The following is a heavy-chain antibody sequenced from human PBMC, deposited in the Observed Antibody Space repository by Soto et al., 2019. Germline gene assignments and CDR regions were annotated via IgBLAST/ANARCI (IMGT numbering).Heavy chain of an antibody. CDR2: ISSSGSTI. D-gene: IGHD1-26*01. CDR3: ARDLGRLRANDY. V-gene: IGHV3-48*03. CDR1: GFTFSSYE. Sequence: GGSLRLSCAASGFTFSSYEMNWVRQAPGKGLEWVSYISSSGSTIYYADSVKGRFTISRDNAKNSLYLQMNSLRAEDTAVYYCARDLGRLRANDYWGQGTLVTVSS. J-gene: IGHJ4*02.